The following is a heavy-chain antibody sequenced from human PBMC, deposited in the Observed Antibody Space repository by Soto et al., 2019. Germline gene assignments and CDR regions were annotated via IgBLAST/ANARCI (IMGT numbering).Heavy chain of an antibody. CDR2: ISAYNGNT. D-gene: IGHD3-10*01. CDR3: ARADVGTMVSYYYYGMDV. J-gene: IGHJ6*02. V-gene: IGHV1-18*01. CDR1: GYTFTSYG. Sequence: QVQLVQSGAEVKKPGASVKVSCKASGYTFTSYGISWVRQAPGQGLEWMGWISAYNGNTNYAQKLPGRDTRTTDTSTSTAYRERRSLRSDDTAVYYCARADVGTMVSYYYYGMDVWGQGTTVTVSS.